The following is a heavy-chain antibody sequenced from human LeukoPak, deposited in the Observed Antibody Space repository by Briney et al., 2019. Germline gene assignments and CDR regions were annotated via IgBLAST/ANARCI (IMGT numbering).Heavy chain of an antibody. CDR3: AKYGPQDSGSSHFDY. CDR2: IRDSGSST. J-gene: IGHJ4*02. V-gene: IGHV3-23*01. CDR1: GFAFSSYA. Sequence: GGSLRLSCAASGFAFSSYAMSWVRQAPGKGLEWVSAIRDSGSSTHYADSVKGRFTTSRDNSKNTLFLQMNSLRAEDTAIYYCAKYGPQDSGSSHFDYWGQGALVTVSS. D-gene: IGHD1-26*01.